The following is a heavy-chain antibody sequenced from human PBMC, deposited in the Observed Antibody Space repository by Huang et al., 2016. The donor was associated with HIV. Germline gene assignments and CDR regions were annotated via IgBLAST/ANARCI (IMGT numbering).Heavy chain of an antibody. D-gene: IGHD6-19*01. J-gene: IGHJ4*02. V-gene: IGHV4-34*01. Sequence: QVQLRQRGAGLVKPSETLSLTCAVYGGSFSGYYWTWIRQSPGTGLEWIGEINHIGKTNYQPSLKSRVTMSKDTAKNQFSLQLTSVSAADTGVYFCAREKAADSAWYGVYYFDYWGEGALVTVTS. CDR1: GGSFSGYY. CDR3: AREKAADSAWYGVYYFDY. CDR2: INHIGKT.